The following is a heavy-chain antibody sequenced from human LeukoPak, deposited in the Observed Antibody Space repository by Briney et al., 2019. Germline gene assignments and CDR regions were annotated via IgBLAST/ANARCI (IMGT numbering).Heavy chain of an antibody. V-gene: IGHV3-23*01. Sequence: GGSLRLSCTASEFAFSNYAMSWVRQAPGKGLEWVSAIRSSGGTRDYADSVKGRFTISRDNSKNTLYLQMNSLRAEDTAVYYCAKRFCTSAGCSFFDSWGPGTLVTVSS. CDR3: AKRFCTSAGCSFFDS. CDR1: EFAFSNYA. CDR2: IRSSGGTR. J-gene: IGHJ4*02. D-gene: IGHD2-2*01.